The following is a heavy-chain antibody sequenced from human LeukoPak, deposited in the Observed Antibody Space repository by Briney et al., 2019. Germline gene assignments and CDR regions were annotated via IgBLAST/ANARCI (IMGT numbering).Heavy chain of an antibody. V-gene: IGHV3-30*02. CDR1: GFSFHKYG. CDR2: IRVDGIDK. J-gene: IGHJ1*01. Sequence: PGGSLRLSCAASGFSFHKYGMHWVRQAPGKGLEWVAYIRVDGIDKYYPDSVKGRFTISRDNAKNSLYLQMNSLRAEDTAVYYCAREDSSGWYGDYFQHWGQGTLVTVSS. D-gene: IGHD6-19*01. CDR3: AREDSSGWYGDYFQH.